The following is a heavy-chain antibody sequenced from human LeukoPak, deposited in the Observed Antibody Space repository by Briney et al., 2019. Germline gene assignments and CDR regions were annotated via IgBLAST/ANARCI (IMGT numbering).Heavy chain of an antibody. J-gene: IGHJ4*02. Sequence: GGSLRLSCAASGFIFSDHYMDWVRQAPWKGLEWVSVIYGGGSTYYADSVKGRFTISRDTFKNTLNLQMNTLSAEDTAVYYCASWPGAWYGEDSWGQGTLVTVSS. CDR1: GFIFSDHY. D-gene: IGHD3-10*01. CDR2: IYGGGST. CDR3: ASWPGAWYGEDS. V-gene: IGHV3-53*01.